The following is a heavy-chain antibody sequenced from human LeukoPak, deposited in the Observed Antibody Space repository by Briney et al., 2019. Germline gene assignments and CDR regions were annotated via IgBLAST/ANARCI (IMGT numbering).Heavy chain of an antibody. Sequence: SETLSLTCAVYGGSFSGYYWSSIRQPPGKGLEWIREINHSGSPNYNPSLKSRVTISVVTPKNQFSLKLSSVTAADTAVHYVAIQPKHYYGSGSYYNARFDPWGQGSLVTVSS. D-gene: IGHD3-10*01. V-gene: IGHV4-34*01. CDR3: AIQPKHYYGSGSYYNARFDP. CDR2: INHSGSP. CDR1: GGSFSGYY. J-gene: IGHJ5*02.